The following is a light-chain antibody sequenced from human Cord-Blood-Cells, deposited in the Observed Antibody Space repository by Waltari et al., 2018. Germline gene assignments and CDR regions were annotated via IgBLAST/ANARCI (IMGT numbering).Light chain of an antibody. CDR3: QQANSFPRP. CDR2: AAS. V-gene: IGKV1D-12*01. CDR1: QGISSW. J-gene: IGKJ4*01. Sequence: DIQMPQSPSSVSASVGDRVTITCRASQGISSWLALYQQKPGKAPKPLIYAASSLQSGVPSRFSGSGSETDFTLTISSLQPGDFATYYCQQANSFPRPFGGGTKVEIK.